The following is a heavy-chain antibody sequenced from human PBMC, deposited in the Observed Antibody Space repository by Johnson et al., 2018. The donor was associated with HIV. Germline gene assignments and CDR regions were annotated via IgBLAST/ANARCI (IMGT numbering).Heavy chain of an antibody. CDR1: GFTVGTKY. V-gene: IGHV3-11*04. CDR3: ARDESSRLQLTGNDAFDI. Sequence: QMMLVESGGGLVKPGGSLRLSCAAFGFTVGTKYMSWIRQAPGKGLEWVSYITSSAYTIYYADSVKGRFTISRDNSKNTLYLQMNSLRAEDTAVYYCARDESSRLQLTGNDAFDIWGQGTMVTVSS. CDR2: ITSSAYTI. J-gene: IGHJ3*02. D-gene: IGHD6-13*01.